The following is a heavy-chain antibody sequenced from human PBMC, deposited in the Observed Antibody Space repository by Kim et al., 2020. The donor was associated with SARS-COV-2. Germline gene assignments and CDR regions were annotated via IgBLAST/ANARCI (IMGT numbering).Heavy chain of an antibody. V-gene: IGHV1-3*01. Sequence: ASVKVSCKASGYTFISFPIHWVRQAPGQRLEWLGWIYAGSGDTKYSQKLQGRVTITRDTSARTVYMELSSLTSEDTGVYYCARGKGTDYWGQGTPVTVSS. CDR3: ARGKGTDY. CDR2: IYAGSGDT. CDR1: GYTFISFP. J-gene: IGHJ4*02.